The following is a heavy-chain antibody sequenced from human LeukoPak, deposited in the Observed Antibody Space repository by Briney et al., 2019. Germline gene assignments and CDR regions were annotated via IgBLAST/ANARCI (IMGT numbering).Heavy chain of an antibody. CDR2: INHSGST. CDR1: GGSFSGYY. J-gene: IGHJ6*02. CDR3: ACRSRYYYYGMDV. V-gene: IGHV4-34*01. Sequence: SETLSLTCAVYGGSFSGYYWSWLRQPPGKGLEWLGEINHSGSTNYNPSLKSRVTISVDTSKNQFSLKLSSVTAADTAVYYCACRSRYYYYGMDVWGQGTTVTVSS.